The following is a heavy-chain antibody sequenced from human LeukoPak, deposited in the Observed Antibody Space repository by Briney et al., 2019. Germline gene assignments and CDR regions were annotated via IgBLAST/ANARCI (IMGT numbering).Heavy chain of an antibody. D-gene: IGHD6-6*01. V-gene: IGHV3-23*01. Sequence: GGSLRLSCAASGFTFTSYAMSWVRQAPGKGLEWVSAISGSGGSTYHADSVKGRFTISRDNSKDTLYLQMNSLRAEDTAVYYCAKMGVVAARPGTFDYWGQGTLVTVSS. CDR2: ISGSGGST. CDR3: AKMGVVAARPGTFDY. CDR1: GFTFTSYA. J-gene: IGHJ4*02.